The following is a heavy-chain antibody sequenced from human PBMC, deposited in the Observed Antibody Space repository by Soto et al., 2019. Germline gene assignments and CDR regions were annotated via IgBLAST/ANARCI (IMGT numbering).Heavy chain of an antibody. CDR3: ARSIVVVTALDY. J-gene: IGHJ4*02. V-gene: IGHV1-3*05. D-gene: IGHD2-21*02. Sequence: QVQLVQSGAEEKKPGASVKVSCKASGYTFTSYAMHWVRQAPGQRLEWMGWINAGNGNTKYSQKFQGRVTITRDTSASTEYMELGRLRYEETAVYSCARSIVVVTALDYWGQGTLVTVSS. CDR1: GYTFTSYA. CDR2: INAGNGNT.